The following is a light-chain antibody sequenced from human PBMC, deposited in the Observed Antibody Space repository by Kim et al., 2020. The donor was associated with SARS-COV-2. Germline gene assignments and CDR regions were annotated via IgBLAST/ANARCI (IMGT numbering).Light chain of an antibody. V-gene: IGLV3-21*03. Sequence: APGKTARITCGGNTIGSKSVSWYQQKSGQAPVLVVYDDSDRPSGIPERFSGSRSGNTATLTVIRVEAGDEADYYCQVWDTNSDHVVFGGGTQLTVL. CDR1: TIGSKS. J-gene: IGLJ2*01. CDR2: DDS. CDR3: QVWDTNSDHVV.